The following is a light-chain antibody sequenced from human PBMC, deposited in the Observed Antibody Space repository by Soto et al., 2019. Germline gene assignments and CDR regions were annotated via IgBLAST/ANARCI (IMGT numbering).Light chain of an antibody. Sequence: QSALTQPPSASGSPGQSVTISCTGTSSDVGTYKYVSWYQQHPGKAPKLILYEVNERPSGVPDRFSGSKSGNTASLTVSGLQAEDEADYYCSSYVASNNLRVFGTGTKLTVL. CDR1: SSDVGTYKY. CDR2: EVN. J-gene: IGLJ1*01. CDR3: SSYVASNNLRV. V-gene: IGLV2-8*01.